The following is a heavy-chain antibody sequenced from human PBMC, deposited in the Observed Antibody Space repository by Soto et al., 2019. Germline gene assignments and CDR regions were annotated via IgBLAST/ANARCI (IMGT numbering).Heavy chain of an antibody. V-gene: IGHV1-8*01. CDR1: GDTFTTYD. D-gene: IGHD3-10*01. J-gene: IGHJ4*02. CDR2: INPNSGNI. CDR3: ARGRASGTSYPPDY. Sequence: ASVKVSCKASGDTFTTYDINWVRQATGHGLEWMGWINPNSGNIGYAQRFQGRVTMTRDTAIRTAYMEVSSLRSDDTAVYYCARGRASGTSYPPDYWGQGTFVTVYS.